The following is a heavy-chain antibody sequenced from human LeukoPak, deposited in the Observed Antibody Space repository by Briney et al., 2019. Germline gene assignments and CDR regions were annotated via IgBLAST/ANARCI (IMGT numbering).Heavy chain of an antibody. V-gene: IGHV4-59*01. CDR3: ARVGRSHDAFDI. Sequence: PSETLSLTCTVSGGSISSYYWSWIRQPPGKGLEWIGNIYYSGSTNYNPSLKSRVTISVDTSKNQFSLKLSSVTAADTAVYYCARVGRSHDAFDIWGQGTMVTVSS. J-gene: IGHJ3*02. CDR2: IYYSGST. CDR1: GGSISSYY.